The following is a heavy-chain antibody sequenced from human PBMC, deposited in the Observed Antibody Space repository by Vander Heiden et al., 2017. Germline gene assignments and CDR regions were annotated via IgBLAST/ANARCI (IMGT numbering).Heavy chain of an antibody. CDR1: GFTFSTYA. D-gene: IGHD7-27*01. CDR2: ISGSGGTT. CDR3: AKEWAGDPLW. J-gene: IGHJ4*02. V-gene: IGHV3-23*01. Sequence: EVQLLESGGGLVPPGGSLRLSCAASGFTFSTYAMTWVRQAPGKGLQWVSSISGSGGTTYYADSVKGRFTISRDNSKNTLYVQMNSLRAEDTAMYYCAKEWAGDPLWWGQGTLVTVSS.